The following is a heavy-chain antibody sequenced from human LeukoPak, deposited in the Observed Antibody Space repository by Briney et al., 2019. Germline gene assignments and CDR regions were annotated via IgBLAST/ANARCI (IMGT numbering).Heavy chain of an antibody. V-gene: IGHV4-59*01. D-gene: IGHD3-10*01. CDR1: GGSISSYY. J-gene: IGHJ5*02. Sequence: SETLSLTCTVSGGSISSYYWSWIRQPPGKGLEWIGYIYYSGRTNYNPSLKSRVTISVDTSKNQFSLKLSSVTAADTAVYYCARVGPAYGSGSSNWFDPWGQGTLVTVSS. CDR3: ARVGPAYGSGSSNWFDP. CDR2: IYYSGRT.